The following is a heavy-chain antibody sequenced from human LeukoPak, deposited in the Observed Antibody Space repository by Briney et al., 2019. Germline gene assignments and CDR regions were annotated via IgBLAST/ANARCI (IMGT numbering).Heavy chain of an antibody. CDR2: IIPIFGTA. CDR1: GGTFSSYA. CDR3: AREGAAAGKPPYYYYYMDV. J-gene: IGHJ6*03. Sequence: SVKVSCKASGGTFSSYAISWVRQAPGQGLEWMGGIIPIFGTANYAQKFQGRVTITTDESTSTAYMELSSLRSEDTAVYYCAREGAAAGKPPYYYYYMDVWGKGTTVTVSS. D-gene: IGHD6-13*01. V-gene: IGHV1-69*05.